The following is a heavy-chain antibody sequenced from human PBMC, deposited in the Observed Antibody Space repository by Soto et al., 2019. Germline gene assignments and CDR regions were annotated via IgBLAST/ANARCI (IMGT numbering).Heavy chain of an antibody. CDR3: ARELRDYVWGSYRYRGPFDY. Sequence: QVQLVQSGAEVKKPGSSVKVSCKASGGTFSSYAISWVRQAPGQGLEWMGGNIPIFGTANYAQKFQGRVTITADESTRTAYMELSSLRSEDTAVYYCARELRDYVWGSYRYRGPFDYWGQGTLVTVSS. J-gene: IGHJ4*02. D-gene: IGHD3-16*02. V-gene: IGHV1-69*01. CDR2: NIPIFGTA. CDR1: GGTFSSYA.